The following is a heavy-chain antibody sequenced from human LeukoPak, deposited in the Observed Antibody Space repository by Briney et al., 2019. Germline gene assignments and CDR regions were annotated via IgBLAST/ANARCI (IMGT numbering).Heavy chain of an antibody. Sequence: GASVEVSCKASGYTFTGYYMHWVRQAPGQGLEWMGWINPNSGGTNYAQKFQGRVTMTRDTSISTAYMELSRLRSDDTAVYYCAREGADSSGYYYVFDYWGQGTLVTVSS. J-gene: IGHJ4*02. V-gene: IGHV1-2*02. D-gene: IGHD3-22*01. CDR2: INPNSGGT. CDR1: GYTFTGYY. CDR3: AREGADSSGYYYVFDY.